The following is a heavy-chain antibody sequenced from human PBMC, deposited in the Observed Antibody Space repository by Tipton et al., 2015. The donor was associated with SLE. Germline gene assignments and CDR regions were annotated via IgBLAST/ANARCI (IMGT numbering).Heavy chain of an antibody. Sequence: SLRLSCRDSELIFSGFWVNWVRQAPGKGPAWVSGIHGNGGHIGYADSVKGRFIISRDNAKNSLYLQMNSLRPEDAAIYYCAKQYDDHVDDVFDFWGQGTMVTVSS. CDR2: IHGNGGHI. D-gene: IGHD3-3*01. CDR1: ELIFSGFW. V-gene: IGHV3-9*01. J-gene: IGHJ3*01. CDR3: AKQYDDHVDDVFDF.